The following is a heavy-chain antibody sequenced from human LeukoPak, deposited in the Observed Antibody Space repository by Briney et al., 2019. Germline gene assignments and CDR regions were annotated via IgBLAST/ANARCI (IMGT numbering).Heavy chain of an antibody. D-gene: IGHD3-16*02. Sequence: GTLSLTCTLSGGAICVYYRSWIREPPGRGLGWVGYIYYSGSTNYNPPLKSRDTISVDTSNTQSSQKPSSVTAADPAAYYCARGRYDYVWGSYRQPNYFDYWGQGTLVTVSS. J-gene: IGHJ4*02. CDR1: GGAICVYY. CDR2: IYYSGST. CDR3: ARGRYDYVWGSYRQPNYFDY. V-gene: IGHV4-59*12.